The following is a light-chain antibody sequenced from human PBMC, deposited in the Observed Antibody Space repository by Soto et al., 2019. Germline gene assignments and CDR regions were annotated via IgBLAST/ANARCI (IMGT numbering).Light chain of an antibody. CDR2: DND. J-gene: IGLJ2*01. CDR3: AAWDDSMNVVL. Sequence: QSALTQPPSASGTPGQRVTICCSGSSSNIGSNRVSWFQQLPGMAPKLLIYDNDQRPSGVPDRFSGSESGTSASLAISGLQSEDEADYLCAAWDDSMNVVLFGGGTKVTVL. CDR1: SSNIGSNR. V-gene: IGLV1-44*01.